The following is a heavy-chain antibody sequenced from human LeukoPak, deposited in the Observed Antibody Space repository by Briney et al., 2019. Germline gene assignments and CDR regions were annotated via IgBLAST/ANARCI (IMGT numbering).Heavy chain of an antibody. D-gene: IGHD3-22*01. J-gene: IGHJ4*02. Sequence: GGSLRLSCAVSGITLSNYGRGWVREAPGKGREWVAGMSGSGGGTKYADCVKGRFTVYRDNEKNRLYLQMKSLRAEDTAVYFCAKRGVVIRVILVGFYKEAYYFDSWGQGALVTVSS. CDR2: MSGSGGGT. V-gene: IGHV3-23*01. CDR3: AKRGVVIRVILVGFYKEAYYFDS. CDR1: GITLSNYG.